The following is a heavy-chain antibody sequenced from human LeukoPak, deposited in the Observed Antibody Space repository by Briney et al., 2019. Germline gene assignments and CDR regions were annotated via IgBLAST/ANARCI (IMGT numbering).Heavy chain of an antibody. CDR2: INHSGST. Sequence: PSETLSLTCAVYGGSFSGYYWSWIRQPPGKGLEWIGEINHSGSTNYNPSFKSRVTISVDTSKNQFSLKLSSVTAADTAVYYCTTIPPYYGMDVWCQGTTVTVSS. CDR1: GGSFSGYY. D-gene: IGHD3-9*01. J-gene: IGHJ6*02. V-gene: IGHV4-34*01. CDR3: TTIPPYYGMDV.